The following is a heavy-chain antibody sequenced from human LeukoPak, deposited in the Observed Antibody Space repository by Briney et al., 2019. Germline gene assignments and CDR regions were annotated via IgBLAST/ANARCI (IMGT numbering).Heavy chain of an antibody. V-gene: IGHV4-61*05. J-gene: IGHJ4*02. D-gene: IGHD3-22*01. Sequence: SSETLSLTCSVSGGSISTSLYYWSWIRQPPGKGLEWIGYIYYRGSTNYNPSLKSRVTMSVDTSKNQFSLKLSSVTAADTAVYYCGRGSYYYDSSGYYVLDYWGQGTLVTVSS. CDR1: GGSISTSLYY. CDR2: IYYRGST. CDR3: GRGSYYYDSSGYYVLDY.